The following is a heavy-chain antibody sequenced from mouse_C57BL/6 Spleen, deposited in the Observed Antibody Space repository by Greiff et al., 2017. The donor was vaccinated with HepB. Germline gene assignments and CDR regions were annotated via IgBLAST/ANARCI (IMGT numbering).Heavy chain of an antibody. CDR2: ISGGGGNT. D-gene: IGHD2-2*01. Sequence: EVMLVESGGGLVKPGGSLKLSCAASGFTFSSYTMSWVRQTPEKRLEWVATISGGGGNTYYPDSVKGRFTISRDNAKNTLYLQMSSLRSEDTALYYCARHDDGYGYWGQGTTLTVSS. J-gene: IGHJ2*01. CDR3: ARHDDGYGY. V-gene: IGHV5-9*01. CDR1: GFTFSSYT.